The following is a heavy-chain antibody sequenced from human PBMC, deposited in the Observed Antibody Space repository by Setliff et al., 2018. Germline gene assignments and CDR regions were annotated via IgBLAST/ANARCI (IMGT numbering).Heavy chain of an antibody. Sequence: ASVKVSCKTSGYNFITTGISWVRQAPGQGPEWMGCISPYNGNTNYAQKFQDRVTTTTDTSTAAVYMELKNLRSDDTAVYYCARSSGPRVVLAADFDFWGQGTPVTVSS. CDR2: ISPYNGNT. J-gene: IGHJ4*02. CDR3: ARSSGPRVVLAADFDF. V-gene: IGHV1-18*01. CDR1: GYNFITTG. D-gene: IGHD5-12*01.